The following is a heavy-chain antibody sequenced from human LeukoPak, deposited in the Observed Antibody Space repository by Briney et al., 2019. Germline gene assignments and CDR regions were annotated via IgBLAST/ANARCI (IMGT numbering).Heavy chain of an antibody. Sequence: GGSLRLSCTVSGFTVSSNSMSWVRQAPGKGLEWVSAISGSGGSTYYADSVKGRFTISRDNSKNTLYLQMNSLRAEDTAVYYCAKDRPGSYNKKGAFDIWGQGTMVTVSS. V-gene: IGHV3-23*01. CDR2: ISGSGGST. CDR1: GFTVSSNS. CDR3: AKDRPGSYNKKGAFDI. J-gene: IGHJ3*02. D-gene: IGHD3-10*01.